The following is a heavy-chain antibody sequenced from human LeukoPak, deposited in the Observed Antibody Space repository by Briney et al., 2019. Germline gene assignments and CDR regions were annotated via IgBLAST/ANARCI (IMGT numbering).Heavy chain of an antibody. CDR2: INSDGSTT. J-gene: IGHJ5*02. D-gene: IGHD1-14*01. Sequence: PGGSLRLSCAASGFTFSSYWMHWVRQAPGKGLVWVSRINSDGSTTIYADSVKGRFTISRDNAKNTLYLQMNSLRAKDTAVYFCASGPTGFAWGQGTLVTVSS. CDR1: GFTFSSYW. V-gene: IGHV3-74*01. CDR3: ASGPTGFA.